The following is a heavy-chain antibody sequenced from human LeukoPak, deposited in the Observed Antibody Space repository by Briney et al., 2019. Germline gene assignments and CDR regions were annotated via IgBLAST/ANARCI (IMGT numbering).Heavy chain of an antibody. J-gene: IGHJ4*01. CDR3: AREGSLPDY. CDR2: IISDGSST. CDR1: GFAFSNYW. V-gene: IGHV3-74*01. Sequence: PGGSLRLSCAASGFAFSNYWMHWVRQTPGKGLVWVSRIISDGSSTSYADSVKGRFTISRDNAKNTLYLQRNRLRAEDTAVYYCAREGSLPDYWSQGTLVTVSA.